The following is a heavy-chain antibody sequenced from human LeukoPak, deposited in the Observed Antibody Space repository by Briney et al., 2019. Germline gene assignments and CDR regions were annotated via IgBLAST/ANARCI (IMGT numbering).Heavy chain of an antibody. V-gene: IGHV3-49*04. J-gene: IGHJ4*02. CDR3: TRGKGDQGWY. D-gene: IGHD2-15*01. CDR2: IRSKAYGGTT. Sequence: GGSLRLSCAASGFTFSTYNMNWVRQAPGKGLEWVGFIRSKAYGGTTEYAASVKGRFTISRDDSKSIAYLQMNSLKSEDTAVYYCTRGKGDQGWYWGQGTLVTVSS. CDR1: GFTFSTYN.